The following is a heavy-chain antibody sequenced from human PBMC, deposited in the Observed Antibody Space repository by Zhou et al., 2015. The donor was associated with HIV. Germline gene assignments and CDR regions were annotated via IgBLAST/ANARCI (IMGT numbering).Heavy chain of an antibody. CDR2: VSFDGRDT. CDR3: AKDGGYDTNNHYYGFDK. Sequence: VHLAESEGGLVQPGGSLRLSCAASGFRFSDHYMDWVRQAPGKGLEWVAAVSFDGRDTYYADSVKDRVTISRDNIKTTVHLEMHRLRVEDTAVYYCAKDGGYDTNNHYYGFDKWGQGTLLIVSS. J-gene: IGHJ4*02. CDR1: GFRFSDHY. V-gene: IGHV3-33*03. D-gene: IGHD3-10*01.